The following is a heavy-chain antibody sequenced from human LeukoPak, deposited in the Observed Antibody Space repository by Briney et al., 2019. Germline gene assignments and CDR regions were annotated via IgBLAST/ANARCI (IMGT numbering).Heavy chain of an antibody. V-gene: IGHV3-66*01. CDR3: AREGLYSGYEWY. J-gene: IGHJ4*02. D-gene: IGHD5-12*01. CDR1: EFIVSSHS. CDR2: IYRGGGT. Sequence: GGSLTLSCAASEFIVSSHSMHWVRQAPGKGLEWVSAIYRGGGTFYADSVKGRFTISRDNSKNTLYLQMNSLRAEDTAVYYCAREGLYSGYEWYWGQGTLVTVSS.